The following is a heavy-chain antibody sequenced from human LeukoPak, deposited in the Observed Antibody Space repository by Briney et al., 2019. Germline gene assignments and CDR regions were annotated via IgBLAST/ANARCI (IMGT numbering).Heavy chain of an antibody. CDR3: ARGRYYGMDV. CDR1: EFTFSSYA. V-gene: IGHV3-23*01. Sequence: GGSLKLSCAASEFTFSSYALNWVRQAPGKGLEWVSGISGSGGTTYYADSVKGRFTISRDNSKNTLYLQMNSLRVDDTAVYSCARGRYYGMDVWGKGTTVTVSS. J-gene: IGHJ6*04. CDR2: ISGSGGTT.